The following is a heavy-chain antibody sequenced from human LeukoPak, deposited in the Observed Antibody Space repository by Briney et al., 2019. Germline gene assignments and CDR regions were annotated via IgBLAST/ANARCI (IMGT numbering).Heavy chain of an antibody. J-gene: IGHJ4*02. CDR1: GFTFSSYW. V-gene: IGHV3-74*01. Sequence: GGSLRLSCAASGFTFSSYWMHWVRQAPGKGLVWVSRISVDGSSTNYADSVRGRFTISRDNAKNTLYLQMNSLRAEDTAVYYCARVTDSSSWVIAYWGQRTLVTVSS. CDR3: ARVTDSSSWVIAY. CDR2: ISVDGSST. D-gene: IGHD6-13*01.